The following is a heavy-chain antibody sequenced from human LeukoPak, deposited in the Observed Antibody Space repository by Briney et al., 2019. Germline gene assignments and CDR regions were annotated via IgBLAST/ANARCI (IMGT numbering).Heavy chain of an antibody. D-gene: IGHD3-10*01. Sequence: GGSLRLSCAASGFTFGSYAMSWVRQAPGKGLEWVSAISGSGGSTYYADSVKGRFTISRDNSKNTLYLQMNSLRAEDTAVYYCASLKRRVINLLFDYWGQGTLVTVSS. V-gene: IGHV3-23*01. CDR1: GFTFGSYA. CDR2: ISGSGGST. J-gene: IGHJ4*02. CDR3: ASLKRRVINLLFDY.